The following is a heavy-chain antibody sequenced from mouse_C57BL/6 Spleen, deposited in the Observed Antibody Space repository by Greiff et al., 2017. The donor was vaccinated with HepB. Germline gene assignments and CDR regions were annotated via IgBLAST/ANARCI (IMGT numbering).Heavy chain of an antibody. D-gene: IGHD1-1*01. J-gene: IGHJ3*01. CDR3: TTGYYGRAWFAY. Sequence: EVKLVESGAELVRPGASVKVSCTASGFNIKDDYMHWVKQRPEQGLEWIGWIDPENGDTEYASKFQGKATITADTSSNTAYLQLSSLTSEDTAVYYCTTGYYGRAWFAYWGQGTLVTVSA. CDR2: IDPENGDT. CDR1: GFNIKDDY. V-gene: IGHV14-4*01.